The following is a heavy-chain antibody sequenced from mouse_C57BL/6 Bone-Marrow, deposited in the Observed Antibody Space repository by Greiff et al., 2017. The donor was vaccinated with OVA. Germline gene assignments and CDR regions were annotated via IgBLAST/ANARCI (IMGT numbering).Heavy chain of an antibody. V-gene: IGHV1-69*01. D-gene: IGHD1-1*01. CDR3: ATGDTTVVSLPLYFDV. CDR2: IDPYDSST. Sequence: QVQLQQPGAELVMPGASVKLSCKASGYTFTSYWMNWVKQRPGQGLEWIGEIDPYDSSTNYNQKFKGKSTLTVDQSSSTAYMQLSSLTSEDSAVYYFATGDTTVVSLPLYFDVWGTGTTVTVSS. J-gene: IGHJ1*03. CDR1: GYTFTSYW.